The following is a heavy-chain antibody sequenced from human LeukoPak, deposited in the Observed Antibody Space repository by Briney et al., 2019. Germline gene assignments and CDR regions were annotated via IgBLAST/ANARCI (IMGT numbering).Heavy chain of an antibody. Sequence: PSETLSLTCAVYGGSFSGYYWSWIRQPPGKGLEWIGEINHSGSTNYNPSLKSRVTISVDTSKNQFSLKLSSVTAADTAVYYCARAPITYYDFWSGGYYFDYWGQGTLVTVSS. D-gene: IGHD3-3*01. CDR1: GGSFSGYY. J-gene: IGHJ4*02. V-gene: IGHV4-34*01. CDR2: INHSGST. CDR3: ARAPITYYDFWSGGYYFDY.